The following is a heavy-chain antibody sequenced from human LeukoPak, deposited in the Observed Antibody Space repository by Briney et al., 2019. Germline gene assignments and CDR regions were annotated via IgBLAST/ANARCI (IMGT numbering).Heavy chain of an antibody. Sequence: TLSLTCTVSGGSISSYYWSWIRQPPGKALEWLALFYWDGDKRYSPSLKSRLTITKDTSKNQVVLTMTNMDPVDTATYYCAHRPSGYYGMDVWGQGTTVTVSS. CDR2: FYWDGDK. CDR3: AHRPSGYYGMDV. D-gene: IGHD3-10*01. J-gene: IGHJ6*02. V-gene: IGHV2-5*08. CDR1: GGSISSYYW.